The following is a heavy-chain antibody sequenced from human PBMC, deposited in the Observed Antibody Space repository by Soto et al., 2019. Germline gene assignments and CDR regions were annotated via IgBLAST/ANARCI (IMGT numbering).Heavy chain of an antibody. CDR1: GGTFNRYT. D-gene: IGHD2-21*01. CDR2: IIPIFGTA. J-gene: IGHJ6*02. CDR3: ALWLFRDGNNTKYNYSGMDV. V-gene: IGHV1-69*01. Sequence: VQLVQSGAEVKKPGSSVKLSCKASGGTFNRYTISWVRQAPGQGLEWMGGIIPIFGTANYAQKFQGRVPIIADESTSAAYMELRSLRSEDTAVYYCALWLFRDGNNTKYNYSGMDVWGQGTTVTVSS.